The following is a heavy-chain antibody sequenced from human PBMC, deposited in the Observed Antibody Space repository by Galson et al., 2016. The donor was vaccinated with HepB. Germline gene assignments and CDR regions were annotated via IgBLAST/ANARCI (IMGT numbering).Heavy chain of an antibody. V-gene: IGHV1-46*01. Sequence: SVKVSCKASGYSFTSYYVHWVRLAPGQGLEWMGIINPSGGSPTYAQNFRDRVTMTRDTSTSTVYMELSSLTSHDTAVYYCPRVASSTWHYFYYGMDVWGQGTTVTVSS. CDR3: PRVASSTWHYFYYGMDV. CDR1: GYSFTSYY. J-gene: IGHJ6*02. CDR2: INPSGGSP. D-gene: IGHD6-13*01.